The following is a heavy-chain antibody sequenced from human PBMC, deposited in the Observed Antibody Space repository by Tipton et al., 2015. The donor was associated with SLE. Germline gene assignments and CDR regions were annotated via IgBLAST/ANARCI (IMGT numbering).Heavy chain of an antibody. CDR1: GGSISSYY. V-gene: IGHV4-59*01. J-gene: IGHJ4*02. D-gene: IGHD4-11*01. CDR2: IYCSGST. CDR3: ARWAGPTVNFDY. Sequence: TLSLTCTVSGGSISSYYWSWIRQPPGKGLEWIGYIYCSGSTNYNPSLKSRVTISVDTSKNQFSLKLSSVTAADTAVYYCARWAGPTVNFDYWGQGTLATVPS.